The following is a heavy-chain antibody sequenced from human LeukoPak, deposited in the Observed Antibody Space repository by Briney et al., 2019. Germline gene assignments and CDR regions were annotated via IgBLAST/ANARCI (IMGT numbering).Heavy chain of an antibody. Sequence: GGSLRLSCAASGFTFDDYTMHWVRQAPGKGLEWVSLISWDGGSTYYADSVKGRFTISRDNSKNSPYLQMNSLRTEDTALYYCAKAEQPKLYFYYMDVWGKGTTVTVSS. V-gene: IGHV3-43*01. D-gene: IGHD6-13*01. CDR3: AKAEQPKLYFYYMDV. J-gene: IGHJ6*03. CDR1: GFTFDDYT. CDR2: ISWDGGST.